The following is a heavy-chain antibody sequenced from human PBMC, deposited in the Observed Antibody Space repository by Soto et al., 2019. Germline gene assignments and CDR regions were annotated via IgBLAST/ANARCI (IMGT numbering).Heavy chain of an antibody. CDR3: ERRVQANSVVVQDNWLDP. D-gene: IGHD2-15*01. CDR1: GGSISSHS. Sequence: SETLSLTCTVSGGSISSHSWNWIRQPPGRGLEWIGYVYSSGSTKYNPSLESRVTISVDTSKNQFSLKLTSLTAADTAIYYCERRVQANSVVVQDNWLDPWGQGSLVTVSS. CDR2: VYSSGST. V-gene: IGHV4-59*08. J-gene: IGHJ5*02.